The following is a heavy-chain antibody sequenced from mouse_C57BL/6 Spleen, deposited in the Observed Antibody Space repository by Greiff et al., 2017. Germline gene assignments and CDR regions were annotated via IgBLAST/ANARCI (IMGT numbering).Heavy chain of an antibody. D-gene: IGHD1-1*01. J-gene: IGHJ4*01. V-gene: IGHV1-64*01. Sequence: QVQLQQPGAELVKPGASVKLSCKASGYTFTSYWMHWVKQRPGQGLEWIGMIHPNSGSTNYNEKFKSKATLTVDKSSSTAYMQLSSLTSEDSAVYYCARSGSSYARDYWGQGTSVTVSS. CDR2: IHPNSGST. CDR1: GYTFTSYW. CDR3: ARSGSSYARDY.